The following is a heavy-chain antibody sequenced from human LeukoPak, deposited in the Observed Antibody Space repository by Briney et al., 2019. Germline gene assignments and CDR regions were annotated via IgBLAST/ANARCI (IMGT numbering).Heavy chain of an antibody. CDR3: AVSGWYRALDY. CDR2: INHSGNT. D-gene: IGHD6-19*01. CDR1: GVSISSSSYY. Sequence: SETLSLTCTVSGVSISSSSYYWGWIRQPPGKGLEWIGEINHSGNTNYIPSLKSRVTISLDTSKNQFSLKLSSVTAADSACSYCAVSGWYRALDYWGHGTLVTVSS. J-gene: IGHJ4*01. V-gene: IGHV4-39*07.